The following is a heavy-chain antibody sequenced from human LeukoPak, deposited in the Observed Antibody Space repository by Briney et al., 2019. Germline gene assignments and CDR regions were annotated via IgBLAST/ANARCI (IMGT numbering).Heavy chain of an antibody. CDR3: ARGRIAVAAPYYYYMDV. D-gene: IGHD6-19*01. V-gene: IGHV4-34*01. Sequence: SETLSLTCAVYGGSFSGYYWSWIRQPPGKGLEWIGEINHSGSTNYNPSLKSRVTISVDTSKNQFSLKLSSVTAADTAVYYRARGRIAVAAPYYYYMDVWGKGTTVTVSS. J-gene: IGHJ6*03. CDR1: GGSFSGYY. CDR2: INHSGST.